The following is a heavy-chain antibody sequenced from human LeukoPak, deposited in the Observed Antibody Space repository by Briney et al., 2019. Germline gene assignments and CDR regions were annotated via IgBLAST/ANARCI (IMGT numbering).Heavy chain of an antibody. CDR2: IFFTGST. Sequence: SETLTLTCSVSGDAITSGDDYWNWIRQSPGKGLQWIGYIFFTGSTYYNPSLGSRFTISLDAPKNQFSLRLNSVTAADTAVYYCARGDYTVLAGSPFDLWGRGTLVTVSS. CDR1: GDAITSGDDY. V-gene: IGHV4-30-4*01. J-gene: IGHJ4*02. D-gene: IGHD6-19*01. CDR3: ARGDYTVLAGSPFDL.